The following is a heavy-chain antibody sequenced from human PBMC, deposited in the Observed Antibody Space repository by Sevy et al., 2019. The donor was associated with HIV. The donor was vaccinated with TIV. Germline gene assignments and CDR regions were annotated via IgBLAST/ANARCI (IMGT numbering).Heavy chain of an antibody. D-gene: IGHD2-8*01. CDR2: FSFSSDEI. CDR1: GFTFSKYS. Sequence: GGSLRLSCAASGFTFSKYSMSWVRQPPGKGLEWVSTFSFSSDEINYADSVKGRFTISRDNSKSSVYLQMNNLRPEDTAVYYCAREGCTKPHDYWGQGTLVTVSS. CDR3: AREGCTKPHDY. J-gene: IGHJ4*02. V-gene: IGHV3-23*01.